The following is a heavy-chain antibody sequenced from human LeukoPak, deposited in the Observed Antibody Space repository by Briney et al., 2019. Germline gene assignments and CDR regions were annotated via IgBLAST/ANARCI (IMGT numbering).Heavy chain of an antibody. Sequence: GGSLRLSCAASGFTFSTYSMNWVRQAPGKGLEWVSAISSSSSYIYYTDSVKGRFTISRDNAKNSLYLQMNSLRAEDTAVYYCAELGITMIGGVWGKGTTVTISS. J-gene: IGHJ6*04. CDR1: GFTFSTYS. CDR2: ISSSSSYI. D-gene: IGHD3-10*02. CDR3: AELGITMIGGV. V-gene: IGHV3-21*01.